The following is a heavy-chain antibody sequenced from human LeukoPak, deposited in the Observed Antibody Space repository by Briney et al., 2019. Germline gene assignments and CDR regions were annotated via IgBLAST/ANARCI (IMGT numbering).Heavy chain of an antibody. D-gene: IGHD3-3*01. V-gene: IGHV3-23*01. CDR1: GFTFSSYA. CDR3: AKEGSIAVFWSGYDY. Sequence: GGPLRLSCAASGFTFSSYAMSWVRQAPGKGLEWVSGISGSGDRTHYADSVKGRFTISRDISKNTVYLQMNSLRAEDSAVYLCAKEGSIAVFWSGYDYWGQGTLVTVSS. CDR2: ISGSGDRT. J-gene: IGHJ4*02.